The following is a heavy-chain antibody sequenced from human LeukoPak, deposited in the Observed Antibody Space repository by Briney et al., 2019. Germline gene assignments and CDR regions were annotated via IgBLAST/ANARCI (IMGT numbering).Heavy chain of an antibody. V-gene: IGHV1-18*04. CDR1: GFRFTSFG. J-gene: IGHJ5*02. CDR3: ARDSDYSGNGNGDWFEP. D-gene: IGHD4-11*01. CDR2: ISTYIGVT. Sequence: ASVKVSCTASGFRFTSFGVSWVRQAPGQGLEWMGWISTYIGVTHYAEKFEDRVTMSIDTSTTTAYMELRSLRYDDTAVYYCARDSDYSGNGNGDWFEPWGQGTVDTVSS.